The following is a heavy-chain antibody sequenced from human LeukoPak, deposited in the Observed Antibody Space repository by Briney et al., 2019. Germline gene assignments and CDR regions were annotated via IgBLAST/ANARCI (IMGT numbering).Heavy chain of an antibody. J-gene: IGHJ4*02. CDR2: IYPGDSDT. CDR3: ARGLYGDLVPFDS. CDR1: AYNFSTYW. D-gene: IGHD4-17*01. Sequence: GGCLKISFEGAAYNFSTYWIAWVRARPGKGLGWMGIIYPGDSDTRYSPSFQGQVTISADKSISTAYLQWSSLKASDTAMYYCARGLYGDLVPFDSWGQGSLVTVSS. V-gene: IGHV5-51*01.